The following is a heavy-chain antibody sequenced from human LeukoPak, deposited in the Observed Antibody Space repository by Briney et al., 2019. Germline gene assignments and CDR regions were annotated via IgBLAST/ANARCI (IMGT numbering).Heavy chain of an antibody. J-gene: IGHJ4*02. V-gene: IGHV1-2*02. CDR1: GYTFTGYY. Sequence: ASVKVSCKASGYTFTGYYMHWVRQAPGQGLEWMGWINPNSGGTNYAQKFQGRVTMTRDTSISTAYMELSRLRSDDTAVYYCATDFYYGWGNYPEYWGQGTTVNVSS. CDR3: ATDFYYGWGNYPEY. D-gene: IGHD3-10*01. CDR2: INPNSGGT.